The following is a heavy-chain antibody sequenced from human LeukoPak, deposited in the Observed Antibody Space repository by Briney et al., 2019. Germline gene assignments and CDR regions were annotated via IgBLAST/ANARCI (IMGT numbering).Heavy chain of an antibody. J-gene: IGHJ4*02. CDR2: IRSKANSYAT. D-gene: IGHD3-22*01. V-gene: IGHV3-73*01. CDR1: GFTFSGSA. Sequence: GGSLRLSCAASGFTFSGSAMHWVRQASGKGLEWVGRIRSKANSYATAYAASVKGRFTISRDDSKNTAYLQMNSLRAEDTAMYYCAKDSAYYYDSSGYYYDRGQGTLVTVSS. CDR3: AKDSAYYYDSSGYYYD.